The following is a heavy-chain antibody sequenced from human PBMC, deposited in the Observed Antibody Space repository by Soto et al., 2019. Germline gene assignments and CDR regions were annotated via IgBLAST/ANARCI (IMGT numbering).Heavy chain of an antibody. J-gene: IGHJ4*02. CDR1: GFTVSSNY. CDR3: ARHVYSDGVGYFAY. D-gene: IGHD5-18*01. Sequence: EVQLVESGGGLVQPGGSLRLSCAASGFTVSSNYMSWVRQAPGKGLEWVSVIYSGGSAYYADSVTGRFTISRDNSKNTLYLQMNSLRAEDTAVYYCARHVYSDGVGYFAYWGQGTLVTVSS. CDR2: IYSGGSA. V-gene: IGHV3-66*04.